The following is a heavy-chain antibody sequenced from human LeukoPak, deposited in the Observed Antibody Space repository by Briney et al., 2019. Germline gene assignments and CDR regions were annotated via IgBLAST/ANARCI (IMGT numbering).Heavy chain of an antibody. J-gene: IGHJ4*02. Sequence: SETLSLTCTVSGGSISSSSYYWGWIRQPPGKGLEWIGSIYYSGSTYYNPSLKSRVTISVDTSKNQFSLKLSSVTAADTAVYYCARDFQYYGSGIITRIYYFDYWGQGTLVTVSS. V-gene: IGHV4-39*07. D-gene: IGHD3-10*01. CDR1: GGSISSSSYY. CDR2: IYYSGST. CDR3: ARDFQYYGSGIITRIYYFDY.